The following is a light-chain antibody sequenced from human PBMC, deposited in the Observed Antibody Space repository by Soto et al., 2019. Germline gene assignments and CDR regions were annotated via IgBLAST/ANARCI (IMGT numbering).Light chain of an antibody. CDR2: DAS. CDR3: QQANSFPLT. V-gene: IGKV1-12*01. Sequence: DIQLTQSPSFLSASVGDRVTITCRASQGISSWLAWYQQKLGKAPNLLIYDASTLQSGVPSRFSGSGSGTDSTLTISSLQPEDFATYYCQQANSFPLTFGGGTKVDIK. J-gene: IGKJ4*01. CDR1: QGISSW.